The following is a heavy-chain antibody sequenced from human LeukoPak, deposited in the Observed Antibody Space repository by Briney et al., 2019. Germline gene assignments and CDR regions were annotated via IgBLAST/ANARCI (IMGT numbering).Heavy chain of an antibody. D-gene: IGHD3-22*01. CDR2: IIPIFGTA. CDR1: GGTFSSYA. V-gene: IGHV1-69*13. Sequence: ASVKVSCKASGGTFSSYAISWVRQAPGQGLEWMGGIIPIFGTANYAQKFQGRVTITADESTSTAYMELSSLRSEDTAVYYCARQIYYDSSGYYYYFDYWGQGTLVTVSS. J-gene: IGHJ4*02. CDR3: ARQIYYDSSGYYYYFDY.